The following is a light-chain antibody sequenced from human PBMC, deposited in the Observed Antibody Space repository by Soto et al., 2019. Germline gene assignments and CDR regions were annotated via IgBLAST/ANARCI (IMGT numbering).Light chain of an antibody. J-gene: IGKJ1*01. Sequence: ENRLTQSPGTLSLSPGERATLSCRASQSIGTNYVAWFQQKPGQAPTLLIYAASRRATGIPHRFSGSGSGTEFTLTISRLEPEDFAVYFCQQYSSPPRTFGQGTK. CDR1: QSIGTNY. CDR2: AAS. CDR3: QQYSSPPRT. V-gene: IGKV3-20*01.